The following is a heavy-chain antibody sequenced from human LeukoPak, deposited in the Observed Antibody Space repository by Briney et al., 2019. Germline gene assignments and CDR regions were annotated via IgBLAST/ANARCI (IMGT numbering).Heavy chain of an antibody. CDR2: VTKKVNSYST. D-gene: IGHD4-11*01. V-gene: IGHV3-72*01. Sequence: PGGSLRLSCVASGFTFSDYYMDWVRQAPGKGLEWVGRVTKKVNSYSTEYAASVKGRFTISRDDSENSLYLQMNSLKTEDTAVYYCAKDPPSPHPYNNYLFDYWGQGTLVTVSS. CDR3: AKDPPSPHPYNNYLFDY. J-gene: IGHJ4*02. CDR1: GFTFSDYY.